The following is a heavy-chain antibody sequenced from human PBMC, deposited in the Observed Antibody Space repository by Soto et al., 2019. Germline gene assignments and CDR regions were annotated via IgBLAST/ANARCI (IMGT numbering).Heavy chain of an antibody. D-gene: IGHD6-13*01. Sequence: SVKVYCKASGGTFSSYAISWVRQAPGQGLEWMGGIIPIFGTANYAQKFQGRVTITADESTSTAYMELSSLRSEDTAVYYCARDPVRIAAAVPYYYGMDVWGEGTTVTVSS. CDR2: IIPIFGTA. J-gene: IGHJ6*04. CDR3: ARDPVRIAAAVPYYYGMDV. V-gene: IGHV1-69*13. CDR1: GGTFSSYA.